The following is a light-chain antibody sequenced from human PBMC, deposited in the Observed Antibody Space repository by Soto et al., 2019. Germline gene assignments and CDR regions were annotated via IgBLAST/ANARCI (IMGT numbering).Light chain of an antibody. CDR2: DNN. J-gene: IGLJ2*01. CDR3: GTWDSSLNVVL. V-gene: IGLV1-51*01. Sequence: QSVLTQPPSVFAAPGQKVTISCFGSDSNIANNYVSWYQQLPGTAPKVLIYDNNKRPSGIPDRFSASKYGASATLGITGLQTGDEADYYCGTWDSSLNVVLFGGGTKVTV. CDR1: DSNIANNY.